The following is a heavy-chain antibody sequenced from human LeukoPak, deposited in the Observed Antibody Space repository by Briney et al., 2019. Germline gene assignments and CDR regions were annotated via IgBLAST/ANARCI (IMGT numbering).Heavy chain of an antibody. V-gene: IGHV3-7*01. Sequence: PGRSLRLSCAASGFTFDDYAMHWVRQAPGKGLEWVANIKQDGSEKYYVDSVKGRFTISRDNAKNSMYLQMNSLRAEDTAVYYCAKSSVDYWGQGTLVTVSS. D-gene: IGHD6-6*01. CDR3: AKSSVDY. J-gene: IGHJ4*02. CDR2: IKQDGSEK. CDR1: GFTFDDYA.